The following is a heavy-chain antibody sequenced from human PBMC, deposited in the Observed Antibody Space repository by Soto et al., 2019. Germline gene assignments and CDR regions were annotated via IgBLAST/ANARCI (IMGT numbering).Heavy chain of an antibody. CDR2: IYYSGIT. CDR1: GGSISSRSYY. CDR3: ARQYRLFDP. V-gene: IGHV4-39*01. D-gene: IGHD2-2*01. Sequence: QLQLHESGPGLVKPSETLSLTCTVSGGSISSRSYYWGWIRQPPGKGLEWIGSIYYSGITYYNPSLQSRVTISVDTSKNQFSVKLSSVTAADTAVYYCARQYRLFDPWGQGTLVTVSS. J-gene: IGHJ5*02.